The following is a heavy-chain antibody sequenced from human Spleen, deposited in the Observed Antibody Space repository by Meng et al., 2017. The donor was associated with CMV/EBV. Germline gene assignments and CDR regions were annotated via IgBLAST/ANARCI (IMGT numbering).Heavy chain of an antibody. D-gene: IGHD2-15*01. V-gene: IGHV3-72*01. CDR1: GFTFRAPY. CDR3: ARDTAIALDY. Sequence: CSASGFTFRAPYIAWVRQAPVTVLDWVSRTTNKPNTYTTNYAASVIARSPVSRDDSKNSLSLQMNSLQTEDTAVYFCARDTAIALDYWGQGTLVTVSS. J-gene: IGHJ4*02. CDR2: TTNKPNTYTT.